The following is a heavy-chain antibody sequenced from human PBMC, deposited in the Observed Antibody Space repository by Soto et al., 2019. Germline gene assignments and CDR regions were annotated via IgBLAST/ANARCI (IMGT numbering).Heavy chain of an antibody. CDR1: GFTFSSYG. CDR2: ISYDGSNK. D-gene: IGHD6-19*01. J-gene: IGHJ4*02. CDR3: AKDGPPGIAVAGTGYYFDY. Sequence: HPGGSLRLSCAASGFTFSSYGMHWVRQAPGKGLEWVAVISYDGSNKYYADSVKGRFTISRDNSKNTLYLQMNSLRAEDTAVYSCAKDGPPGIAVAGTGYYFDYWGQGTLVTVSS. V-gene: IGHV3-30*18.